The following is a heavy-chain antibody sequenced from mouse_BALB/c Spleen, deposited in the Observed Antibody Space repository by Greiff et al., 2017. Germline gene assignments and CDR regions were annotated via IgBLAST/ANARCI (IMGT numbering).Heavy chain of an antibody. D-gene: IGHD2-4*01. Sequence: EVQLQQSGAELVRPGALVKLSCKASGFNINDYYMHWVKQRPEQGLEWIGWIDPENGNTIYDPKFQGKASLTADTSSNTAYLQLSSLTSEDTAVYYCARNPTTMITYYYAMDYWGQGTSVTVSS. CDR3: ARNPTTMITYYYAMDY. CDR1: GFNINDYY. J-gene: IGHJ4*01. V-gene: IGHV14-1*02. CDR2: IDPENGNT.